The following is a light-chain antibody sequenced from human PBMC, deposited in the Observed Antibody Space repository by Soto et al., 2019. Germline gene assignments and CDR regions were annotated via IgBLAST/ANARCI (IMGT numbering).Light chain of an antibody. V-gene: IGKV1-27*01. J-gene: IGKJ1*01. CDR2: TAS. Sequence: DIQMTQSPSSLSASVGDRVTITCRASQGIGNNLAWYQQKPGKVPKVLIYTASTLHSGVPSRFSGSGSGTDFTLTINSLQPEDVATYFCQKYHSVPWSFGQGTRVEI. CDR1: QGIGNN. CDR3: QKYHSVPWS.